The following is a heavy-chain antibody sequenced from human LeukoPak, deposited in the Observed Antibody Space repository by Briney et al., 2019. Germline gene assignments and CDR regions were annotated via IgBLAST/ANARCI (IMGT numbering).Heavy chain of an antibody. V-gene: IGHV3-30*02. J-gene: IGHJ4*02. D-gene: IGHD3-10*01. Sequence: RGSLRLSCAASGFTFSSYGMHSGRQAPRKGLEWVAFIRYDGGNKYYADSVKGRFTISRDNSKNTLYLQMNSLRAEDTAVYYCAKDPGEGYFDYWGQGTLVTVSS. CDR3: AKDPGEGYFDY. CDR2: IRYDGGNK. CDR1: GFTFSSYG.